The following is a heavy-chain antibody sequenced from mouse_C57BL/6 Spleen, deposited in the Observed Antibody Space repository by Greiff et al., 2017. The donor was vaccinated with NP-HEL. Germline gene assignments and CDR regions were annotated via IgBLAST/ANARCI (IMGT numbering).Heavy chain of an antibody. CDR3: ERNYYGSSYGYFDV. J-gene: IGHJ1*03. CDR2: INPNYGTT. Sequence: VQLQQSGPELVKPGASVKISCKASGYSFTDYNMNWVKQSNGKSLEWIGVINPNYGTTSYNQKFKGKATLTVDQSSSTAYMQLNSLTSEDSAVYYCERNYYGSSYGYFDVWGTGTTVTVSS. D-gene: IGHD1-1*01. CDR1: GYSFTDYN. V-gene: IGHV1-39*01.